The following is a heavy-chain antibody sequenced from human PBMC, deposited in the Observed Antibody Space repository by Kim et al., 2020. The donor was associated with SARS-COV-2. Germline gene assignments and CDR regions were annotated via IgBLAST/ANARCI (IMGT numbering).Heavy chain of an antibody. Sequence: SETLSLTCTVSGGSISSSSYYWGWIRQPPGKGLEWIGSIYYSGSTYSNPSLKSRVTISVDTSKNQFSLKLSYVTAADTAVYYCARGLGGGLFDYWGQGTLVTVSS. CDR3: ARGLGGGLFDY. CDR2: IYYSGST. D-gene: IGHD3-16*01. J-gene: IGHJ4*02. V-gene: IGHV4-39*07. CDR1: GGSISSSSYY.